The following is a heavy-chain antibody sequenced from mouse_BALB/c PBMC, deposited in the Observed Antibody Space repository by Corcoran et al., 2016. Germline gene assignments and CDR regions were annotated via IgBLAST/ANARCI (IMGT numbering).Heavy chain of an antibody. J-gene: IGHJ4*01. Sequence: EVQLQQSGPELVKPGASVKMSCKASGYTFTSYVMHWVKQKPGQGLEWIGYINPYNDGTMYNEKFKGKATLTSDKSSSTAYMELSSLTSEDSAVYYCAREGLLRLRRGSGAMDYWGQGTSVTVSS. D-gene: IGHD1-2*01. CDR1: GYTFTSYV. CDR3: AREGLLRLRRGSGAMDY. CDR2: INPYNDGT. V-gene: IGHV1S136*01.